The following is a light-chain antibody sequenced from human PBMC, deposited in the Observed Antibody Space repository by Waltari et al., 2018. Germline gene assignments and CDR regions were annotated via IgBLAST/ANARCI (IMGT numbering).Light chain of an antibody. V-gene: IGKV1-33*01. CDR3: QQYNNWPPIT. J-gene: IGKJ5*01. Sequence: DIQMTQSPSSLSASVGDRVTITCQASRDINNYLNWYQQKPGKAPKLLIYDASTLETGVPSRFSGSGSGTDFVFTISRLQSEDFAVYYCQQYNNWPPITFGQGTRLEIK. CDR2: DAS. CDR1: RDINNY.